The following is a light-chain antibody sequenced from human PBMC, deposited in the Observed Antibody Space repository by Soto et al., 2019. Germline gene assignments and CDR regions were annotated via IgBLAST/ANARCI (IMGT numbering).Light chain of an antibody. CDR1: SSDVGGYNY. Sequence: QSVLTQPASVSGSPGQSITISCTGTSSDVGGYNYVSWYQQYPGKAPKVMIFDVSNRPSGVSDHFSGSKSGNTAFLTISGLQAEDEADYYCSSYTSSSTRLFGGGTKLTVL. CDR3: SSYTSSSTRL. CDR2: DVS. J-gene: IGLJ3*02. V-gene: IGLV2-14*01.